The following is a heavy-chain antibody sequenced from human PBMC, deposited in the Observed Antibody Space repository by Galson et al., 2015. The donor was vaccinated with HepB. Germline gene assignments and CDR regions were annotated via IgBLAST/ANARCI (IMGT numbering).Heavy chain of an antibody. J-gene: IGHJ6*02. CDR1: GYTFTSYG. D-gene: IGHD6-6*01. CDR2: ISAYNGNT. CDR3: ARWIAARLGVRGGMDV. Sequence: SVKVSCKASGYTFTSYGISWVRQAPGQGLEWMGWISAYNGNTNYAQKLQGRVTMTTDTSTSTAYMELRSLRSDDTAVYYCARWIAARLGVRGGMDVWGQGTTVTVSS. V-gene: IGHV1-18*04.